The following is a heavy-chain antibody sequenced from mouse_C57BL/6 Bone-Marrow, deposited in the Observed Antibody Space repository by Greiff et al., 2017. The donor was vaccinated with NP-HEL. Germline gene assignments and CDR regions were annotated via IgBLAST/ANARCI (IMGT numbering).Heavy chain of an antibody. D-gene: IGHD1-1*01. CDR1: GFSLSTSGMG. CDR2: IYWDDDK. Sequence: QVTLKESGPGILQPSQTLSLTCSFSGFSLSTSGMGVSWIRQPSGKGLEWLAHIYWDDDKRYNPSLKSRLTISKDTSRNQVFLKITSVDTADTATYYCARREDYGSAGFAYWGQGTLVTVSA. V-gene: IGHV8-12*01. CDR3: ARREDYGSAGFAY. J-gene: IGHJ3*01.